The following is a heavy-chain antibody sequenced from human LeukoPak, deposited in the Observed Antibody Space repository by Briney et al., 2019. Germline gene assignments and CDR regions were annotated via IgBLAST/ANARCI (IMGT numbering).Heavy chain of an antibody. V-gene: IGHV4-34*01. J-gene: IGHJ4*02. Sequence: SETLSLTCAVYGGSFSGYYWSWIRQPPGKGLEWIGEINHSGSTNYNPSLKSRVTISVDTSKNQFSLKLSSVTAADTAVYYCARGGYGGNSTLRYFDYWGQGTLVTVSS. CDR3: ARGGYGGNSTLRYFDY. D-gene: IGHD4-23*01. CDR2: INHSGST. CDR1: GGSFSGYY.